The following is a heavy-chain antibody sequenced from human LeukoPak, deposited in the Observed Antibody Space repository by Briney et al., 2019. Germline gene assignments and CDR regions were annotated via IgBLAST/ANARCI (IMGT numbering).Heavy chain of an antibody. D-gene: IGHD3-10*01. CDR1: GGSFSGYY. CDR2: IYTSGST. CDR3: AGQHVLLWPPTD. V-gene: IGHV4-59*10. J-gene: IGHJ4*02. Sequence: SETLSLTCAVYGGSFSGYYWSWIRQPAGKGLEWIGRIYTSGSTNYNPSLKSRVTMSVDTSKNQFSLKLSSVTAADTAVYYCAGQHVLLWPPTDWGQGTLVTVSS.